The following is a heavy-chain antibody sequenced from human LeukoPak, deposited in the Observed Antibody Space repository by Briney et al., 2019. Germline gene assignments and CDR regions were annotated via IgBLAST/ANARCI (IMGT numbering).Heavy chain of an antibody. CDR3: ARDIRGGDGYNEGLYY. Sequence: SVKVSCKASGGTFSSYAISWVRQAPGQGLEWMGGIIPIFGTANYAQKFQGRVTITADESTSTAYMELSSLRSEDTAVYYCARDIRGGDGYNEGLYYWGQGTLVTVSS. V-gene: IGHV1-69*01. J-gene: IGHJ4*02. D-gene: IGHD5-24*01. CDR1: GGTFSSYA. CDR2: IIPIFGTA.